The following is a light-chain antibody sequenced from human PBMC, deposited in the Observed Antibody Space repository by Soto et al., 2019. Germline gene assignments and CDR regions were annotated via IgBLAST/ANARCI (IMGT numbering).Light chain of an antibody. J-gene: IGKJ2*01. CDR2: GAS. CDR1: QSVSSSY. CDR3: QQYNKWLYT. V-gene: IGKV3-20*01. Sequence: EIVLTQSPGTLSLSPGERATLSCRASQSVSSSYLAWYQQKPGQAPRVLIYGASSRATGIPDRFSGSGSGTDFTLTISRLEPEDFAVYYCQQYNKWLYTFGQGTKLEIK.